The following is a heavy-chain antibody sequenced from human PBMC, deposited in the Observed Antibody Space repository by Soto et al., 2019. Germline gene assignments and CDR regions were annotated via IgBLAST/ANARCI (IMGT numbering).Heavy chain of an antibody. D-gene: IGHD1-1*01. V-gene: IGHV3-53*01. Sequence: GGSLRLSCAASGFTVSSNYMSWVRQAPGKGLEWVSIIYSGGSTYYADSVKGRFTVSRDNSKNTLYLQMNSLRAEDTAVYYCARGHWNTVLHWYFELWGRGTLVTVSS. J-gene: IGHJ2*01. CDR3: ARGHWNTVLHWYFEL. CDR2: IYSGGST. CDR1: GFTVSSNY.